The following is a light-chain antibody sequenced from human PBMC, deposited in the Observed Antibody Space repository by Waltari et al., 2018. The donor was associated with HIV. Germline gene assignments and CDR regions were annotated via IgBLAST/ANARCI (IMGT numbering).Light chain of an antibody. V-gene: IGLV3-1*01. J-gene: IGLJ2*01. CDR2: QGS. CDR1: KLGDKY. Sequence: SYELTQPPSVSVSPGQTANITCSGDKLGDKYACWYQQKPGQSPVLVIYQGSKRPSGIPERFSGSNSGNTATLTISGTQAMDEADYYCQAWDSSTVVFGGGTKLTVL. CDR3: QAWDSSTVV.